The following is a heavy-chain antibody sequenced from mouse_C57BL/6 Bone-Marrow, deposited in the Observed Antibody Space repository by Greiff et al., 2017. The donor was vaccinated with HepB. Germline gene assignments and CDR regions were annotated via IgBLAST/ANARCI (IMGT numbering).Heavy chain of an antibody. CDR1: GFTFSSYA. D-gene: IGHD2-10*02. V-gene: IGHV5-9-1*02. CDR2: ISSGGDYI. CDR3: TRGMYDLDGAMDY. Sequence: DVMLVESGEGLVKPGGSLKLSCAASGFTFSSYAMSWVRQTPEKRLEWVAYISSGGDYIYYADTVKGRFTISRDNARNTLYLQMSSLKSEDTAMYYCTRGMYDLDGAMDYWGQGTSVTVSS. J-gene: IGHJ4*01.